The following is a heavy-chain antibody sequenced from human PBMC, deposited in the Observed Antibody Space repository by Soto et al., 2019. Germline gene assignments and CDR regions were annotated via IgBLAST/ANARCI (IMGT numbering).Heavy chain of an antibody. J-gene: IGHJ5*02. Sequence: QVQLVQSGAEVKKAGASVKVSCKASGYTFYRYGSTWVRQAPGQGLEWMGWINPSNDNTNYAQKFRGRVTMTTDASTSTAHMELRSLKSDDTAVYYCATDTQQDSNGYYLEWFDPWGQGTLVTVSS. CDR2: INPSNDNT. D-gene: IGHD3-22*01. CDR1: GYTFYRYG. V-gene: IGHV1-18*01. CDR3: ATDTQQDSNGYYLEWFDP.